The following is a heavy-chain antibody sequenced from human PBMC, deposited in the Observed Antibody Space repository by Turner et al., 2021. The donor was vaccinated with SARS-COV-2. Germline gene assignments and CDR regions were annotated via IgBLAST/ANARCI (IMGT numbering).Heavy chain of an antibody. CDR3: AREGSALDY. Sequence: VQLVQSGAEVKKPGSSVKFSCKASGDTFRNYAINWVRQAPGQGLEWMGRIVPTFSRTNYAQDFQGRVTITADKSSNTLNMELSSLRSDDTAVYYCAREGSALDYWGQGTLVTVSS. V-gene: IGHV1-69*04. CDR2: IVPTFSRT. J-gene: IGHJ4*02. CDR1: GDTFRNYA.